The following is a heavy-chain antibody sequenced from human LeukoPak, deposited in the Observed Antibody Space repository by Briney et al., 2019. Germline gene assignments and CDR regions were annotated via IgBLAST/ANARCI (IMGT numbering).Heavy chain of an antibody. CDR2: IYYSGTT. V-gene: IGHV4-59*01. D-gene: IGHD4-17*01. Sequence: SETLSLTCTISGGSISSYYWSWIRQSPGKGLEWIGYIYYSGTTNYNPSLESRVTISVDTSKNQFSLKLSSVTAADTAVYYCAREDPQTTVPEGLDVWGQGTTVTVSS. CDR1: GGSISSYY. CDR3: AREDPQTTVPEGLDV. J-gene: IGHJ6*02.